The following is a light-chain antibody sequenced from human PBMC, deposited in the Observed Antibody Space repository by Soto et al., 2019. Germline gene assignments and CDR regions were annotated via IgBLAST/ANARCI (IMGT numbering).Light chain of an antibody. CDR2: TVS. CDR3: MQRIEFPLT. Sequence: DIVMTQTPLSLTVTPGEPASISCRSSQSLLDSDDGNTYLDWYLQKPGQSPQLLIYTVSYRASGVPDRFSGSGSGTDLPLKISRVEAEDVGVYYCMQRIEFPLTFGGGTKVEIK. J-gene: IGKJ4*01. CDR1: QSLLDSDDGNTY. V-gene: IGKV2-40*01.